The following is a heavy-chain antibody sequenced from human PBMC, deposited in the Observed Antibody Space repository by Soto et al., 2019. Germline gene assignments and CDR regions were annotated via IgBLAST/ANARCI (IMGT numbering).Heavy chain of an antibody. CDR2: IYYNGST. CDR1: GGSISSGGYY. Sequence: QVQLQESGPGLVKPSQTLSLTCTVSGGSISSGGYYWSWLRQHPGKGLEWIGYIYYNGSTYYNPSLKSRVTVSVDKSKNQSSMKLSPVTAADTAVYYCASAMVVQNWFDPWGQGTLVTVSS. J-gene: IGHJ5*02. D-gene: IGHD2-15*01. V-gene: IGHV4-31*03. CDR3: ASAMVVQNWFDP.